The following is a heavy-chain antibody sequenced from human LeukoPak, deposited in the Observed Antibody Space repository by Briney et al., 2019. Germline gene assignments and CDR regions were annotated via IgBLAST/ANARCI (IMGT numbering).Heavy chain of an antibody. D-gene: IGHD4-23*01. CDR1: GYTFTSYY. J-gene: IGHJ4*02. CDR2: INPSGGST. Sequence: GASVKVSCKAPGYTFTSYYMHWVRQAPGQGLEWMGIINPSGGSTSYAQKFQGRVTMTRDTSTSTVYMELSSLRSEDTAVYYCARATSAATVVRDWGQGTLVTVSS. CDR3: ARATSAATVVRD. V-gene: IGHV1-46*01.